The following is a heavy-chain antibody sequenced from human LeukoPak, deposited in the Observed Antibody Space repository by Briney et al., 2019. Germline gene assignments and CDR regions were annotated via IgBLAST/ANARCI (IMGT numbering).Heavy chain of an antibody. CDR2: ISSSSSTI. J-gene: IGHJ4*02. D-gene: IGHD2-8*02. CDR1: GFTFSDYY. Sequence: GGSLRLSCAASGFTFSDYYMSWVRQAPGKGLQWVSYISSSSSTIYYAASVKGRFTISRDNAKNSLYLQMNSLRAEDTDVCYCARDHNTEGTGYWGQGTLVTVSS. CDR3: ARDHNTEGTGY. V-gene: IGHV3-11*01.